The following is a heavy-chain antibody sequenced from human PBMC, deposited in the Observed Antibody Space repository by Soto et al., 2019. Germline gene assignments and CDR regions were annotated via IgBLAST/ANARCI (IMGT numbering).Heavy chain of an antibody. V-gene: IGHV3-30*18. Sequence: HPGGSLRLSCAASGFTFSSYGMHWVRQAPGKGLEWVAVISYDGSNKYYADSVKGRFTISRDNSKNTLYLQMNSLRAEDTAVYYCAKDRGPPSTYYYYGMDVWGQGTTVTVSS. CDR1: GFTFSSYG. CDR3: AKDRGPPSTYYYYGMDV. CDR2: ISYDGSNK. D-gene: IGHD6-25*01. J-gene: IGHJ6*02.